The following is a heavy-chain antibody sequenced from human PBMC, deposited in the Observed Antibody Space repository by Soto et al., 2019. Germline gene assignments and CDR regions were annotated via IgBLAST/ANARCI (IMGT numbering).Heavy chain of an antibody. J-gene: IGHJ4*02. V-gene: IGHV1-8*01. Sequence: QVQLVQSGAEVKKPGASVKVSCKASGYSFTSYDINWVRQATGLGLEWMGWMNPNIGNTGYAPKFQGRITMTWDTSISTAYMELSSLRSEDTAVYYCARAVGTVSTSDYWGQGTLVTVSS. CDR3: ARAVGTVSTSDY. CDR2: MNPNIGNT. CDR1: GYSFTSYD. D-gene: IGHD4-17*01.